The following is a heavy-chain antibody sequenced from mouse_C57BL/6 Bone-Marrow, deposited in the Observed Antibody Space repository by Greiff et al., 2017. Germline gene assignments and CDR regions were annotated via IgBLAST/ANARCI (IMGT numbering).Heavy chain of an antibody. CDR3: ARIGNYYGSSRYWYFDV. CDR1: GYTFTDHT. V-gene: IGHV1-78*01. D-gene: IGHD1-1*01. CDR2: IYPRDGST. Sequence: VKLMESDAELVKPGASVKISCKVSGYTFTDHTIHWMKQRPEQGLEWIGYIYPRDGSTKYNEKFKGKATLTADKSSSTAYMQLNSLTSEDSAVYFCARIGNYYGSSRYWYFDVWGTGTTVTVSS. J-gene: IGHJ1*03.